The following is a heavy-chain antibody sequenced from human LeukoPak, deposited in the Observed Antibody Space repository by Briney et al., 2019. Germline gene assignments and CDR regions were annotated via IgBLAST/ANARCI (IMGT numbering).Heavy chain of an antibody. CDR1: GFTFSSYA. D-gene: IGHD3-22*01. CDR3: AREGYYYDSSGYHGYFDY. Sequence: PGGSLRLSCAASGFTFSSYAMHWVGQAPGKGLEWVAVISYDGSNKYYADSVKGRFTISRDNSKNTLYLQMNSLRAEDTAVYYCAREGYYYDSSGYHGYFDYWGQGTLVTVSS. V-gene: IGHV3-30-3*01. CDR2: ISYDGSNK. J-gene: IGHJ4*02.